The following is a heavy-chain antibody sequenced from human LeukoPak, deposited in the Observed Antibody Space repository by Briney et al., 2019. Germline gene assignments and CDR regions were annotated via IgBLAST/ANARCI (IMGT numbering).Heavy chain of an antibody. CDR1: GFTFSTYS. V-gene: IGHV3-30*02. Sequence: PGGSLRLSCAASGFTFSTYSMNWVRQAPGKGLEWVAFIRYDGGNKYYADSVKGRFTISRDNSKNTLYLQMNSLRAEDTAVYYCAKDSPYQLPLDYWGQGTLVTVSS. J-gene: IGHJ4*02. CDR2: IRYDGGNK. D-gene: IGHD2-2*01. CDR3: AKDSPYQLPLDY.